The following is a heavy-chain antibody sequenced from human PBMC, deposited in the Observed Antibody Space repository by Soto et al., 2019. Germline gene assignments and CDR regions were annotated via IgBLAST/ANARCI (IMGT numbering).Heavy chain of an antibody. CDR1: GGSFSGYY. Sequence: QVQLQQWGAGLLKPSETLSLTCAVYGGSFSGYYWSWIRQPPGKGLEWIGEINHSGSTNYNPSLKSRVTISVDTSKNQFSLKLSSVTAADTAVYYCARPKKQAAMARSDAFDIWGQGTMVTVSS. V-gene: IGHV4-34*01. J-gene: IGHJ3*02. CDR3: ARPKKQAAMARSDAFDI. CDR2: INHSGST. D-gene: IGHD5-18*01.